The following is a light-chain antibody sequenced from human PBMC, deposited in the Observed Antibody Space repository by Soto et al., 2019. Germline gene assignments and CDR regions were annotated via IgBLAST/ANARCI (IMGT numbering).Light chain of an antibody. CDR2: EVS. J-gene: IGLJ3*02. Sequence: QSALTQPAAVSGSPGQSITISCTGTSSDVGYYNYVSWFQQHPGKAPKLLIYEVSNRPSGVSNRFSGSKSGNTASLTISGLQYEDEADYYCSSYTTSSTRVFGGGTKLTVL. CDR1: SSDVGYYNY. CDR3: SSYTTSSTRV. V-gene: IGLV2-14*01.